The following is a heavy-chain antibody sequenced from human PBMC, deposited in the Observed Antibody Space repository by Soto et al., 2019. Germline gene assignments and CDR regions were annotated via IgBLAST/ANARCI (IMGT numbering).Heavy chain of an antibody. CDR1: GYTFINFD. CDR2: MNPNSGNT. CDR3: ARGGLFGSGSYNIDY. V-gene: IGHV1-8*01. J-gene: IGHJ4*02. Sequence: ASVKVSCKASGYTFINFDINWVRQATGQGLEWLGWMNPNSGNTGYAQKFQGRVTMTRNTSITTAYMELSSLRSDDTAVYYCARGGLFGSGSYNIDYWGQGTLVTVSS. D-gene: IGHD3-10*01.